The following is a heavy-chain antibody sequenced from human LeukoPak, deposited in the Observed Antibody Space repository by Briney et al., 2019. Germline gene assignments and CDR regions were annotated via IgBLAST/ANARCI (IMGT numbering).Heavy chain of an antibody. V-gene: IGHV1-69*04. J-gene: IGHJ4*02. CDR2: IIPILGIA. Sequence: SVKVSCKASGGTFSSYAISWVRQALGQGLEWMGRIIPILGIANYAQKFQGRVTITADKSTSTAYMELSSLRSEDTAVYYCARDRTYGVFDYWGQGTLVTVSS. CDR3: ARDRTYGVFDY. D-gene: IGHD4-17*01. CDR1: GGTFSSYA.